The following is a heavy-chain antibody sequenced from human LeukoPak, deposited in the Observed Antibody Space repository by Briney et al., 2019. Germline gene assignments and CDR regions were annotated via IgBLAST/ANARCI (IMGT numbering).Heavy chain of an antibody. D-gene: IGHD3-16*01. Sequence: PGGSLRLSCAASSFTFSGHNMNWVRQAPGKGLEWISFVSISSGTIYYADSVNGRFRISRDNAKSSLDLEMNSLRAEDTAVYYCARAMSTFGGVRNYFDSWGQGTLVTVSS. J-gene: IGHJ4*02. CDR2: VSISSGTI. CDR3: ARAMSTFGGVRNYFDS. CDR1: SFTFSGHN. V-gene: IGHV3-48*04.